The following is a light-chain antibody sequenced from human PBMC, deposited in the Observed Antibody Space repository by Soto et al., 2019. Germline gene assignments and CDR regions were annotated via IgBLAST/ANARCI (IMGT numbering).Light chain of an antibody. J-gene: IGKJ4*01. CDR3: QQYGSSGIT. CDR1: QSVSSSY. V-gene: IGKV3-20*01. Sequence: EIVLTQSPGTLSLSPGERATLSCRASQSVSSSYLAWYQQKPGQAPRLLIYGASSRATGIPDRFSGSGSGTDFTLTSSRLEAEDFAVYYCQQYGSSGITFGGGTKVEIK. CDR2: GAS.